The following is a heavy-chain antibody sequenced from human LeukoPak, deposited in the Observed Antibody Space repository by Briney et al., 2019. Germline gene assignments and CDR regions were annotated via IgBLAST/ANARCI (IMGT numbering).Heavy chain of an antibody. CDR3: ARHVGYGNNWFDP. V-gene: IGHV4-59*08. CDR2: TYYSGTT. D-gene: IGHD5-18*01. J-gene: IGHJ5*02. CDR1: GGSISGYY. Sequence: SETLSFTCTVSGGSISGYYWSWIRQPPGKGLEWIGYTYYSGTTNYNPSLKSRVTISVDTSKNQFSLKLRSVTAADTAVYYCARHVGYGNNWFDPWGQGTPVTVSS.